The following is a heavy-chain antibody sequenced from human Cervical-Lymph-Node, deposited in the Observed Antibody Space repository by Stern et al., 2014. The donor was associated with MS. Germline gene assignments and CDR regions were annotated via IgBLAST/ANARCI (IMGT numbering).Heavy chain of an antibody. CDR3: ARDRWELLNWFDP. V-gene: IGHV4-61*02. D-gene: IGHD1-26*01. J-gene: IGHJ5*02. CDR1: GGSISSGSYY. Sequence: QVQLQESGPGLVKPSQTLSLTCTVSGGSISSGSYYWSWIRQPAGKGLEWIGRIYTSGSTNYNPSLKSRVTISVATSKNQFSLQLSSVTAADTAVYYCARDRWELLNWFDPWGQGTLVTVSS. CDR2: IYTSGST.